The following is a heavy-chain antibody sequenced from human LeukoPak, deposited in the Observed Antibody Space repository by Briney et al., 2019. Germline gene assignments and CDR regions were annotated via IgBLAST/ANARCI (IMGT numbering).Heavy chain of an antibody. D-gene: IGHD4-17*01. Sequence: SETLSLTCTVSGGSISSYYWSWIRQPPGKGLEWIGYIYYSGSTNYNPSLKSRVTISVDTSKNQFSLKLSSVTAADTAVYYCARERGTTVTNYFDYWGQGTLATVSS. V-gene: IGHV4-59*01. J-gene: IGHJ4*02. CDR3: ARERGTTVTNYFDY. CDR1: GGSISSYY. CDR2: IYYSGST.